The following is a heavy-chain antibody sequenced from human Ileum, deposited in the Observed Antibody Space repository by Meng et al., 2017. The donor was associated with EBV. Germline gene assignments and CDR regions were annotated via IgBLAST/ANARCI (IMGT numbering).Heavy chain of an antibody. D-gene: IGHD6-13*01. CDR2: IYYSGRT. CDR3: ARPIAAAGWFDP. V-gene: IGHV4-39*01. Sequence: LRGSGAGLVKLSVTLSLPCTVSGGPINSSSYYWGWIRQPPGKGLEWIGSIYYSGRTYYNPSLKSRVTISVDTSKNQFSLKLSSVTAADTAVYYCARPIAAAGWFDPWGQGTLVTVSS. J-gene: IGHJ5*02. CDR1: GGPINSSSYY.